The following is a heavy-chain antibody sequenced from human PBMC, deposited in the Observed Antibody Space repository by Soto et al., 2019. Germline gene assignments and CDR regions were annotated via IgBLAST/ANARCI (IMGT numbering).Heavy chain of an antibody. CDR1: GGSFSGYY. Sequence: QVQLQQWGAGLLKPSETLSLTCAVYGGSFSGYYWSWIRQPPGKGLEWIGEINHSGSTNYNPSLKSRVTISVDTSQNQFSLKLSSVTAADTAVYYCARGLVDTAMVTERGDYWGQGTLVTVSS. J-gene: IGHJ4*02. D-gene: IGHD5-18*01. V-gene: IGHV4-34*01. CDR2: INHSGST. CDR3: ARGLVDTAMVTERGDY.